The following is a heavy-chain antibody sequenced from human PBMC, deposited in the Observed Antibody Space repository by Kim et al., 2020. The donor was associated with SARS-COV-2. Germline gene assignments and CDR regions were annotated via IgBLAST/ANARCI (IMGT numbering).Heavy chain of an antibody. D-gene: IGHD6-19*01. V-gene: IGHV3-33*05. CDR3: ASIAGAATALTQDWNCNNGRDV. CDR2: ITHDGENK. J-gene: IGHJ6*02. Sequence: GGSLRLSCAASGFTFSNYGMHWVRQAPGKGLEWVAHITHDGENKYYRDSVKGRFTVSRDNSNNTLNLQMNSLRVDDTGVYHCASIAGAATALTQDWNCNNGRDVGARGTTVTVSS. CDR1: GFTFSNYG.